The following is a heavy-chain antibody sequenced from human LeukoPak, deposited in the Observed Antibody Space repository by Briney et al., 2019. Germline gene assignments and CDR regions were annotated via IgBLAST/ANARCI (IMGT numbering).Heavy chain of an antibody. D-gene: IGHD4-17*01. CDR1: GFTVSSNY. Sequence: GGSLRLSCAASGFTVSSNYMNWVRQAPGKGLEWVPVIYSSGSTYYADSVKGRFTISRDNSKNTLYLQMNSLRAEDTAAYYCARDLYGVSHDYWGQGTLVTVSS. V-gene: IGHV3-53*01. J-gene: IGHJ4*02. CDR3: ARDLYGVSHDY. CDR2: IYSSGST.